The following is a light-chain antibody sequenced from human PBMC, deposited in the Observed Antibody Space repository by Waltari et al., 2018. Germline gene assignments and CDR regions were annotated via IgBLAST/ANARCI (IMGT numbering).Light chain of an antibody. J-gene: IGKJ2*01. Sequence: DIQMTQYPSTLSASVGDRVTITCRARQSIRSWLAWYQQKPGKVPKLLIHKASSLASGVPSRFSGSGSGTEFTLTISSLEPDDFATYYCQQYNSYSGTFGQGTKVEIK. CDR3: QQYNSYSGT. CDR1: QSIRSW. CDR2: KAS. V-gene: IGKV1-5*03.